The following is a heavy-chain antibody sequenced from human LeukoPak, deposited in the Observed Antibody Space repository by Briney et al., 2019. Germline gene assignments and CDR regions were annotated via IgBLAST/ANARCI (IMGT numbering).Heavy chain of an antibody. J-gene: IGHJ4*02. V-gene: IGHV4-59*01. CDR2: IYYSGST. CDR1: GGSISSYY. CDR3: AGSSGWLDY. D-gene: IGHD6-19*01. Sequence: PAETLSLTCTVAGGSISSYYCSWVRQPPGKGLEWIGYIYYSGSTNYNPSLKSRVTISVDTSKNQFSLKLSSVTAADTAVYYCAGSSGWLDYWGQGTLVTVSS.